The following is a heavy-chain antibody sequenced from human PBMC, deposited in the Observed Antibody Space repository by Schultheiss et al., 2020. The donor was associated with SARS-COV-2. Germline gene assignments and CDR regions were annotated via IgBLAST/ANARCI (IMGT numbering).Heavy chain of an antibody. J-gene: IGHJ4*02. CDR3: AKGYGGSYLGPFDY. Sequence: GESLKISCAASGFTFSSYGMHWVRQAPGKGLEWVAVISYDGSNKYYADSVKGRFTISRDNSKNTLYLQMNSLRAEDTAVYYCAKGYGGSYLGPFDYWGQGTLVTVSS. CDR1: GFTFSSYG. CDR2: ISYDGSNK. D-gene: IGHD1-26*01. V-gene: IGHV3-30*18.